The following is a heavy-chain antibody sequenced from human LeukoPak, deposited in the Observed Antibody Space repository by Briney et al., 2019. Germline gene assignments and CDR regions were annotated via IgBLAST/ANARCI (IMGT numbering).Heavy chain of an antibody. J-gene: IGHJ4*02. Sequence: PSETLSLTCTVSGDSVSTYYWSWIRQAPGKGLEWIGYIYYSGSTNYNPSLKSRVTISVDTSKNQFSLRLSSVTAADTAVYYCARDPGYGGNLFDYWGQGTLVTVSS. V-gene: IGHV4-59*02. D-gene: IGHD4-23*01. CDR2: IYYSGST. CDR3: ARDPGYGGNLFDY. CDR1: GDSVSTYY.